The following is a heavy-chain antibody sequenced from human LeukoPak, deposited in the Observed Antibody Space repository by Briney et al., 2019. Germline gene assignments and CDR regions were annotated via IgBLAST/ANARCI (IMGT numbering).Heavy chain of an antibody. Sequence: GGSLRLSCAASGFTFSTYSMNWVRQAPGKGLEWVSSISSGSSYIYYADSVKGRFTISRDDAKNSLYLQMNSLRAEDTAVYYCARYCSSSSCLHYYHMDVWGKGTTVTVSS. J-gene: IGHJ6*03. CDR1: GFTFSTYS. V-gene: IGHV3-21*01. CDR3: ARYCSSSSCLHYYHMDV. D-gene: IGHD2-2*01. CDR2: ISSGSSYI.